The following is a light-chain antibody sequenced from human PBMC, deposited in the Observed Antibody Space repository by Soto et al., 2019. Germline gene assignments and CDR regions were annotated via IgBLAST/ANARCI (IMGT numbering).Light chain of an antibody. CDR1: SNDVGDYDY. CDR3: SSYGGSNTKV. V-gene: IGLV2-8*01. Sequence: QSALTQPPSASGAPGQSVTISCTGNSNDVGDYDYVSWYQQHPGKAPRLIIYAVDKRPSGVPDRFSGSKSGNTASLTVSGLQADDEADYYCSSYGGSNTKVFGSGTKVTVL. CDR2: AVD. J-gene: IGLJ1*01.